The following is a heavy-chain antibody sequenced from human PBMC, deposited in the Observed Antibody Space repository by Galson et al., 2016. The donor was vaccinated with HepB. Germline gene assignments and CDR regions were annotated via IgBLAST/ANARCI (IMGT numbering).Heavy chain of an antibody. J-gene: IGHJ4*02. CDR3: ATDPGDTLPGNYLDN. CDR1: RNTFDNYI. V-gene: IGHV1-69*13. CDR2: FIPIFATP. D-gene: IGHD3-16*01. Sequence: SVKVSCKASRNTFDNYIITWVRQAPGQGLEWMGGFIPIFATPMYARKFQGRVTITADDSTSTAYMELTSLRFDDTAVYYCATDPGDTLPGNYLDNWGQGTLVTVSS.